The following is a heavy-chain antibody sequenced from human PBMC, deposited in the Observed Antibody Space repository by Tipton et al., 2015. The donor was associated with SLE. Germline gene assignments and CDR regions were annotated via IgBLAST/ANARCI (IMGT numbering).Heavy chain of an antibody. Sequence: SLRLSCAASDSTFYSYGMHWVRQAPGKGLEWVAFIRHDGSKKYYADSVKGRFTIFRDNSKNTLYLQMNSLRADDTAVYYCANEIRPNDYWGQGTLVTVSS. CDR2: IRHDGSKK. CDR1: DSTFYSYG. V-gene: IGHV3-30*02. J-gene: IGHJ4*02. CDR3: ANEIRPNDY.